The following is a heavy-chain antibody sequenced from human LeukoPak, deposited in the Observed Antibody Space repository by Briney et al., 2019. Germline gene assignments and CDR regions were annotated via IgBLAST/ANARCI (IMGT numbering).Heavy chain of an antibody. D-gene: IGHD3-16*01. V-gene: IGHV4-34*01. CDR1: GGSFSGYY. CDR2: INHSGST. Sequence: SETLSLTCAVDGGSFSGYYWSWIRQPPGKGLEWIGEINHSGSTNYNPPLKSRVTISVDTSKNQFSLTLSSVTAADTAVYYCARGGDTAAVNSNWFDPWGQGTLVTVSS. J-gene: IGHJ5*02. CDR3: ARGGDTAAVNSNWFDP.